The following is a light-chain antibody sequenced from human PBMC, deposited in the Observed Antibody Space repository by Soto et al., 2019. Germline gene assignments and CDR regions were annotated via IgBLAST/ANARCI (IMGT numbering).Light chain of an antibody. CDR2: GVV. J-gene: IGLJ1*01. Sequence: QSVLTQPPSVSAAPGQKVTVSCTGTGNDVGAYNYVSWYQQHPGRPPKLLIYGVVRWPSGVPDRFSGSKSGNTASLTISGLQAEDEADYFCCSYAGGYTYLFGTGTKVTVL. CDR1: GNDVGAYNY. CDR3: CSYAGGYTYL. V-gene: IGLV2-11*01.